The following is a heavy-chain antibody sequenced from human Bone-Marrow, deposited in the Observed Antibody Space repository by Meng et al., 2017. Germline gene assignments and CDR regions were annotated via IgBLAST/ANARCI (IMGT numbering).Heavy chain of an antibody. CDR3: GKDSRGPSVRAFDI. J-gene: IGHJ3*02. Sequence: GESLKISCVASGFTFSDYWMSWVRQAPGEGLEWVANMKQDGSEKNYMDSVKGRFTISRDNARNTLYVEMNSLRVEDTAVYYCGKDSRGPSVRAFDIWGQGTMVTVSS. V-gene: IGHV3-7*03. D-gene: IGHD3-3*01. CDR1: GFTFSDYW. CDR2: MKQDGSEK.